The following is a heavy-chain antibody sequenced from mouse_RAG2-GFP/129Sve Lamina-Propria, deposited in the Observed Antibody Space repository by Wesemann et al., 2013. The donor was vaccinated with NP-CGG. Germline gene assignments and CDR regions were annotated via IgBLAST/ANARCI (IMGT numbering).Heavy chain of an antibody. CDR2: GAT. V-gene: IGHV1-39*01. CDR3: ARQHYWYFDV. Sequence: GATSYNQKFKGKATLTVDKSSSTAYMQLNSLTSEDSAVYFCARQHYWYFDVWGTGTTVTVSS. J-gene: IGHJ1*03.